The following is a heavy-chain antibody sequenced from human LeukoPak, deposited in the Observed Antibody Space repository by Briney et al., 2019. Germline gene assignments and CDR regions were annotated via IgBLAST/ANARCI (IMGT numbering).Heavy chain of an antibody. J-gene: IGHJ4*02. CDR3: ARGSGDPPDY. CDR2: IWYDGSNK. Sequence: GGSLRLSCAASGFTFSSYWMNWARQAPGKGLEWVAVIWYDGSNKYYADSVKGRFTISRDNSKNTLYLQMNSLRAEDTAVYYCARGSGDPPDYWGQGTLVTVSS. CDR1: GFTFSSYW. D-gene: IGHD4-17*01. V-gene: IGHV3-33*08.